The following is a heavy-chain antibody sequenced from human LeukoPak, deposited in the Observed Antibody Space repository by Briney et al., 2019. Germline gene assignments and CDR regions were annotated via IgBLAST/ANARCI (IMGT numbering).Heavy chain of an antibody. CDR3: ARDGYDILTGFHYYYYMDV. CDR1: GGTFSSYA. Sequence: SVKVSCKASGGTFSSYAISWVRQAPGQGLEWMGGIIPIFGTANYAQKFQGRVTITADESTSTAYMELSSLRSEDTAVYYCARDGYDILTGFHYYYYMDVWGKGTTVTISS. V-gene: IGHV1-69*13. D-gene: IGHD3-9*01. J-gene: IGHJ6*03. CDR2: IIPIFGTA.